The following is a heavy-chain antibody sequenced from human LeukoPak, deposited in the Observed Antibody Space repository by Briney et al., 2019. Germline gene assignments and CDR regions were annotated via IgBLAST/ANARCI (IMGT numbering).Heavy chain of an antibody. J-gene: IGHJ4*02. CDR2: INQDGSEI. V-gene: IGHV3-7*01. CDR3: ASSWGSAIDF. D-gene: IGHD3-16*01. Sequence: GGSLRLSCAASGFTFSRFRMSWVRHPPGKGLEWVANINQDGSEIYYVDSVKGRFTVSTDNAKNSLYLQMTSLRAEDTAVYYCASSWGSAIDFWGQGTLVTV. CDR1: GFTFSRFR.